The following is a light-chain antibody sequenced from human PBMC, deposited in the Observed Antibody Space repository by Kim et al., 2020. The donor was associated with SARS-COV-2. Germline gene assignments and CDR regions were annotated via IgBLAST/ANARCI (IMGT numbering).Light chain of an antibody. CDR3: QTWGTSIPKWV. J-gene: IGLJ3*02. CDR2: VNSDGSH. V-gene: IGLV4-69*01. Sequence: QLVLTQSPSASASLGASVKLTCTLDSGHSTYAIAWHQQQSEKGPRYLMKVNSDGSHSKGDGIPDRFSVSSSGAERYLTISSLQSEDEADYYCQTWGTSIPKWVFGGGTQLTVL. CDR1: SGHSTYA.